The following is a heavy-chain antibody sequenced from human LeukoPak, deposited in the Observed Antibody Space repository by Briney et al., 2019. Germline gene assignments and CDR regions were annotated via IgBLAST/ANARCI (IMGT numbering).Heavy chain of an antibody. CDR1: RYTFTSYD. Sequence: ASVKVSCKASRYTFTSYDINWVRQATGQGLEWMGWMNPNSGNTGYAQKFQGRVTMTRNTSISTAYMELSSLRSEDTAVYYCARARAAAGIDFDYWGQGTLVTVSS. CDR3: ARARAAAGIDFDY. J-gene: IGHJ4*02. D-gene: IGHD6-13*01. V-gene: IGHV1-8*01. CDR2: MNPNSGNT.